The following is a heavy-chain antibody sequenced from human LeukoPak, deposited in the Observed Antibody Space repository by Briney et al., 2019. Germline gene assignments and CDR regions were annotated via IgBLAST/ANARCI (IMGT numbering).Heavy chain of an antibody. J-gene: IGHJ4*02. CDR2: ISYSGGT. Sequence: PSETLSLTCTVSGDSISAYYWTWIRQPPGKGLEWIGYISYSGGTNYNASLKSRVTISLDTFKNQFSLKLTSVTAADTAMYYCARGYPSELQLGGYFDYWGQGTLVTVSS. CDR1: GDSISAYY. V-gene: IGHV4-59*01. D-gene: IGHD5-24*01. CDR3: ARGYPSELQLGGYFDY.